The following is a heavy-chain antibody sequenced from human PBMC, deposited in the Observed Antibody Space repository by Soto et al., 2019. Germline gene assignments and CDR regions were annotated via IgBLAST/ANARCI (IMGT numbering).Heavy chain of an antibody. D-gene: IGHD6-6*01. J-gene: IGHJ4*02. V-gene: IGHV4-59*08. Sequence: PSETLSLTCSVSGGSIGRYYWSWIRQSPGKGLEWIGFIYDSENTNYNPSLKSRVTISGDTSKNQLSLTLSSVTAADTAIYYCALHEKGSSFDHWGQGALVTVSS. CDR1: GGSIGRYY. CDR3: ALHEKGSSFDH. CDR2: IYDSENT.